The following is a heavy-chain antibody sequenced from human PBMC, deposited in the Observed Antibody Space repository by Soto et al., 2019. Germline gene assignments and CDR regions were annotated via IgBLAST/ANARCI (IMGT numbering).Heavy chain of an antibody. V-gene: IGHV3-15*07. CDR1: GFTFSNAW. D-gene: IGHD4-17*01. J-gene: IGHJ3*02. CDR3: TTYLTTVVTDAFDI. Sequence: GGSLRLSCAASGFTFSNAWMNWVRQAPGKGLEWVGHIKSKTDGGTTDYAAPVKGRFTISRDDSKNTLYLQMNSLKTEDTAVYYCTTYLTTVVTDAFDIWGQGTMVTVSS. CDR2: IKSKTDGGTT.